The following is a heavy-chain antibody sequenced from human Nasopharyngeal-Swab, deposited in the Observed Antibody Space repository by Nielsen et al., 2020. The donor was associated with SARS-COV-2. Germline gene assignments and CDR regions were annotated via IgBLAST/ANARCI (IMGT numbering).Heavy chain of an antibody. CDR3: ARHSTTVTTVYYYGMDV. Sequence: GESLKISCQGSGYRFTSYWIGWVRQMPGTSLEWMGIIYPGVSDTSYSPSFQGQVPIPADKSISTAYLQWSSLKASDTAMYYCARHSTTVTTVYYYGMDVWGQGTTVTVSS. CDR2: IYPGVSDT. CDR1: GYRFTSYW. V-gene: IGHV5-51*01. D-gene: IGHD4-17*01. J-gene: IGHJ6*02.